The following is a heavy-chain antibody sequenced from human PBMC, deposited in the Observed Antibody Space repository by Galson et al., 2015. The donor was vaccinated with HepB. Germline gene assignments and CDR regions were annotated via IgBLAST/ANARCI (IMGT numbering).Heavy chain of an antibody. Sequence: SVKVSCKASGYTFTSYGISWVRQAPGQGLEWMGWISAYNGNTNYAQKLQGRVTMTTDTSTSTAYMELRSLRSDDTAVYYCARVWEYQLLYYYGMDVWGQGTTVTVSS. D-gene: IGHD2-2*01. J-gene: IGHJ6*02. V-gene: IGHV1-18*01. CDR1: GYTFTSYG. CDR3: ARVWEYQLLYYYGMDV. CDR2: ISAYNGNT.